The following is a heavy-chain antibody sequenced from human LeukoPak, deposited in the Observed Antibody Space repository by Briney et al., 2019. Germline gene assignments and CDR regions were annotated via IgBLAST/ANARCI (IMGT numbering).Heavy chain of an antibody. CDR1: GGSFSGYY. V-gene: IGHV4-34*01. D-gene: IGHD3-22*01. Sequence: SETLSLTCAVYGGSFSGYYWSWIRQPPGKGLEWIGEINHSGSTNYNPPLKSRVTISVDTSKNQFSLKLSSVTAADTAVYYCARGGPETYYYDSSGSQTYDYWGQGTLVTVSS. CDR2: INHSGST. J-gene: IGHJ4*02. CDR3: ARGGPETYYYDSSGSQTYDY.